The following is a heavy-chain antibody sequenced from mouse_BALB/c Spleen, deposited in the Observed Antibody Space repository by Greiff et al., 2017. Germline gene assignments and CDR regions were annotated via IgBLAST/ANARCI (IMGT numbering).Heavy chain of an antibody. V-gene: IGHV5-6-5*01. J-gene: IGHJ3*01. Sequence: EVKVVESGGGLVKPGGSLKLSCAASGFTFSSYAMSWVRQTPEKRLEWVASISSGGSTYYPDSVKGRFTISRDNARNILYLQMSSLRSEDTAMYYCARGSVGGNYEGAWFAYWGQGTLVTVSA. CDR3: ARGSVGGNYEGAWFAY. CDR2: ISSGGST. D-gene: IGHD2-1*01. CDR1: GFTFSSYA.